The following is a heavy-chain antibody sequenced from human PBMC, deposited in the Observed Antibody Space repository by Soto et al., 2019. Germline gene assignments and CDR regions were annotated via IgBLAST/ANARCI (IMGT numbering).Heavy chain of an antibody. CDR1: GYTFTSYG. CDR3: SRDWRKQLWVEGLSAMDV. V-gene: IGHV1-18*01. CDR2: ISGDNGQT. D-gene: IGHD5-18*01. Sequence: QVQVVQSGPEVKKPGASVMVSCKASGYTFTSYGTSWVRQAPGQGLEWMGWISGDNGQTTYGQKFRGRVTITTDTPTSTAYMEFRSLRSEDTGVYYCSRDWRKQLWVEGLSAMDVWGQVTTGTVSS. J-gene: IGHJ6*02.